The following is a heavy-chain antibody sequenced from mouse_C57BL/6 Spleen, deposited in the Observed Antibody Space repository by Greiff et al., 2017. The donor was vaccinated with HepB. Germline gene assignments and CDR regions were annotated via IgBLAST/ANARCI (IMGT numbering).Heavy chain of an antibody. CDR1: GYTFTSYG. Sequence: VKLMESGAELARPGASVKLSCKASGYTFTSYGISWVKQRTGQGLEWIGEIYPRSGNTYYNEKFKGKATLTADKSSSTAYMELRSLTSEDSAVYFCARDYYGSRGYFDYWGQGTTLTVSS. CDR2: IYPRSGNT. CDR3: ARDYYGSRGYFDY. V-gene: IGHV1-81*01. D-gene: IGHD1-1*01. J-gene: IGHJ2*01.